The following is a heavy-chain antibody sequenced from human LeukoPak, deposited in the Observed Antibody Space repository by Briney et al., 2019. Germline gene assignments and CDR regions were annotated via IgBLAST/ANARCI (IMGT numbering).Heavy chain of an antibody. D-gene: IGHD2-15*01. J-gene: IGHJ4*02. CDR1: GFTFSSYW. V-gene: IGHV3-21*01. CDR2: ISTTSIFI. CDR3: ARDKSRYCSGGSCYSGAPVDY. Sequence: PGGSLRLSCAASGFTFSSYWMSWVRQAPGKGLEWVSTISTTSIFIYYADSLKGRFTISRDNAKNSLYLQMNSLRAEDTAVYYCARDKSRYCSGGSCYSGAPVDYWGQGTLVTVSS.